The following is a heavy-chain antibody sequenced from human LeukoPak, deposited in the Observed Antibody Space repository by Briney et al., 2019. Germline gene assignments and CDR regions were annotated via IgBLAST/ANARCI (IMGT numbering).Heavy chain of an antibody. Sequence: GGSLRLSCAASGFTFSSYAMSWIRQAPGKGLEWVSAISGSGGSTYYADSVKGRFTISRDNSQNTLYLQMNSLRAEDKAVYYCAKDLYHDFCSGYYPPPGWDHWGQGTLVTVSS. CDR2: ISGSGGST. D-gene: IGHD3-3*01. J-gene: IGHJ4*02. CDR1: GFTFSSYA. V-gene: IGHV3-23*01. CDR3: AKDLYHDFCSGYYPPPGWDH.